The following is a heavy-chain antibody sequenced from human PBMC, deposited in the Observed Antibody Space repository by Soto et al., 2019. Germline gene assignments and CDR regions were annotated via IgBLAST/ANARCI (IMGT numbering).Heavy chain of an antibody. CDR3: ARSLTVTRFDQ. Sequence: QVHLQESGPGLVKPSETLSIFCNVSGGSMSNNYWSWIRQALGKGLEWIGYVFYTGSTNYNPSLKSRVTISVDTSKKYFSLRLSSVTAADTAVYYCARSLTVTRFDQWGQGTRVIVS. CDR1: GGSMSNNY. V-gene: IGHV4-59*01. J-gene: IGHJ4*02. D-gene: IGHD4-17*01. CDR2: VFYTGST.